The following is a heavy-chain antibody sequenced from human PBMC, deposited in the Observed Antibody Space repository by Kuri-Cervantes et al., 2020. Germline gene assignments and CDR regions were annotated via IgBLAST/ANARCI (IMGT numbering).Heavy chain of an antibody. J-gene: IGHJ4*02. V-gene: IGHV3-11*01. Sequence: GESLKISCAASGFTFSDYYMSWIRQAPGKGLEWVSYISSSGSTIYYADSVKGRFTISRDNAKNSLYLQMNSLGAEDTAVYYCAKVGIVAGTPTLFDYWGQGTLVTVSS. D-gene: IGHD6-19*01. CDR1: GFTFSDYY. CDR2: ISSSGSTI. CDR3: AKVGIVAGTPTLFDY.